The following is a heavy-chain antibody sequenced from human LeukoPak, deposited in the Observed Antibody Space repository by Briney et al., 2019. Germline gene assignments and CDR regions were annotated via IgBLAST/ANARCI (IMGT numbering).Heavy chain of an antibody. CDR3: ARDLLNDEGSSYFFDQ. CDR2: ISKSSDRI. J-gene: IGHJ4*02. CDR1: GFTFGSYS. V-gene: IGHV3-48*04. D-gene: IGHD2-2*01. Sequence: GGSLRLSCAASGFTFGSYSMNWVRQAPGKGLEWVSYISKSSDRIYHADSVKGRFTISRDNAKNSLYLQMDSLRAEDTAVYYCARDLLNDEGSSYFFDQWGQGTLVTVSS.